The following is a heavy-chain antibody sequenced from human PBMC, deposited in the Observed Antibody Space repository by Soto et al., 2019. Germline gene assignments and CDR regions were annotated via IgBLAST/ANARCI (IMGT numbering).Heavy chain of an antibody. CDR3: ASQSVLRYFDWFGWFDP. CDR1: GFTFSSYS. D-gene: IGHD3-9*01. Sequence: GGSLRLSCAASGFTFSSYSMNWVRQAPGKGLEWVSTISGSGGSTYYADSVKGRFTISRDNSRNTLYLQMNSLRAEDTAVYYCASQSVLRYFDWFGWFDPWGQGTLVTVSS. J-gene: IGHJ5*02. CDR2: ISGSGGST. V-gene: IGHV3-23*01.